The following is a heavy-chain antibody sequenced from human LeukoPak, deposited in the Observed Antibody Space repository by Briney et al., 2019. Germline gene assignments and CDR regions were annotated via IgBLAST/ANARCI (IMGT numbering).Heavy chain of an antibody. V-gene: IGHV3-7*01. CDR1: GFNFGEFW. CDR2: IKEDGSES. D-gene: IGHD3-10*01. J-gene: IGHJ6*03. CDR3: AKVRGSGGYSYYTHYMDV. Sequence: PEGSLRLSCAASGFNFGEFWMAWVRQTPGMGLEWVADIKEDGSESFYVDSVKGRFTISRDNAKNSLYLQMNRLRSEDTAVYYCAKVRGSGGYSYYTHYMDVWGKGSTVTVSS.